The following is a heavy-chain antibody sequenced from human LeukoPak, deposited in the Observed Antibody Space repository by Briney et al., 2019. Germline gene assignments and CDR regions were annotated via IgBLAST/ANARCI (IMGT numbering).Heavy chain of an antibody. J-gene: IGHJ4*02. CDR3: AKDREYCSSTSCYYHFDY. D-gene: IGHD2-2*01. V-gene: IGHV3-30*18. Sequence: GGSLRLSCAASGFTFSSYPMYWVRQAPGVGLEWVAVISSDGGGKYYADSVKGRFTISRDNSKNTVYLQMNSLRAEDTAVYYCAKDREYCSSTSCYYHFDYWGQGTLVTVSS. CDR1: GFTFSSYP. CDR2: ISSDGGGK.